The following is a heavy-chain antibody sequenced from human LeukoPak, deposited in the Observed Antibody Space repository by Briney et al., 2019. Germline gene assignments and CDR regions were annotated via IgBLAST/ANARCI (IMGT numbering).Heavy chain of an antibody. J-gene: IGHJ6*03. CDR1: GFTFSSYE. Sequence: PGGSLRLSCAASGFTFSSYEMNWVRQAPGKGLEWVSYISSSGSTIYYADSVKGRFTISRDNSKNTLYLQMNSLRAEDTAVYYCAKDSDYKAYYYYYYMDVWGKGTTVTVSS. V-gene: IGHV3-48*03. D-gene: IGHD4-11*01. CDR2: ISSSGSTI. CDR3: AKDSDYKAYYYYYYMDV.